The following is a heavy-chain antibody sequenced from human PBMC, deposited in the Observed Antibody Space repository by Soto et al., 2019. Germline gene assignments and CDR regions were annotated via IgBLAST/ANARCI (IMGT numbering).Heavy chain of an antibody. V-gene: IGHV2-5*01. CDR3: AHSLYWGLLDY. CDR2: VNWNDDN. CDR1: GFSLSTSGVG. Sequence: QITLKESGPTLVKPTRTLTLTCTFSGFSLSTSGVGVGWVRQPPGKALEWLALVNWNDDNRYIPSLKSRLTITKDTSKNQVVLTVTDMDPVDTATYYCAHSLYWGLLDYWGQGTLVTVSS. J-gene: IGHJ4*02. D-gene: IGHD7-27*01.